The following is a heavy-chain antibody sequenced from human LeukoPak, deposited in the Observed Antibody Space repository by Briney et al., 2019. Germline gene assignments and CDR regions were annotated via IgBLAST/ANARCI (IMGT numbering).Heavy chain of an antibody. J-gene: IGHJ4*02. CDR2: ISSRGTTK. D-gene: IGHD6-13*01. V-gene: IGHV3-48*01. CDR3: ANFEPGYTSSWYAEF. CDR1: GFTFSSSR. Sequence: PGGSLRLSCEVSGFTFSSSRMNWVRQAPGKGLEWVSYISSRGTTKYYADSVKGRFTISRDNAKNALYLQMNSLRVEDTAVYYCANFEPGYTSSWYAEFWGQGTLVTVSS.